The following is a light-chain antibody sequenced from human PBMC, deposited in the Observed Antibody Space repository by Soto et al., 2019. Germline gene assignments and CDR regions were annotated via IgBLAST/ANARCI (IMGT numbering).Light chain of an antibody. CDR2: EVS. J-gene: IGLJ2*01. V-gene: IGLV2-14*01. CDR3: SSYTSSSTPYVV. Sequence: QSALTQPASVSGSPGQSITISCTGNSSDVGGYNYVSWYQQHPDKAPKLMIYEVSNRPSGVSNRFSGSKSGNTASLTISGLQAEDEADYYCSSYTSSSTPYVVFGGGTKLTVL. CDR1: SSDVGGYNY.